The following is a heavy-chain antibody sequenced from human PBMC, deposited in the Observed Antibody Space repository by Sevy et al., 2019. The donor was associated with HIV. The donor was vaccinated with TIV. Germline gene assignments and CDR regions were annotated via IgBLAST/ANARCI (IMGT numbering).Heavy chain of an antibody. V-gene: IGHV3-48*03. Sequence: GGSLRLSCSASGFTCSTYEMNWVRQVPGKGLEWLSYISNSGDTIYYADSVKCRFTISRDNDKKSLFLQMNSLRLEDTAFYYWARSGGAYDKGFDAWGRGTLVTVSS. CDR1: GFTCSTYE. J-gene: IGHJ5*02. CDR2: ISNSGDTI. CDR3: ARSGGAYDKGFDA. D-gene: IGHD3-22*01.